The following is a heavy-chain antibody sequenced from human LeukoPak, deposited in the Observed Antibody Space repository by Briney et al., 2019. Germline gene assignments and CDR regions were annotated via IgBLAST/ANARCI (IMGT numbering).Heavy chain of an antibody. J-gene: IGHJ4*02. CDR2: IYWDDDK. CDR1: GFSLCTRGVG. Sequence: SCPTLLNPTPTLTLTCTFSGFSLCTRGVGVGSIRQPPGKALEWLALIYWDDDKRYSPSLKSRLTITKDTSKNQVVLTMTNMDPVDTATYYCAHSTYYYGSGSYYMPDYWGQGTLVTVSS. D-gene: IGHD3-10*01. CDR3: AHSTYYYGSGSYYMPDY. V-gene: IGHV2-5*02.